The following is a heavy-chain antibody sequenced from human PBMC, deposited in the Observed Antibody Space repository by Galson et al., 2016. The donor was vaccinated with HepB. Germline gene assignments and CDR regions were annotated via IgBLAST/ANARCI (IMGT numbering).Heavy chain of an antibody. J-gene: IGHJ4*02. V-gene: IGHV1-46*01. CDR3: AREGEFDDSSGFLDY. CDR2: INPSGGST. Sequence: SVKVSCKASGYTFTRYYIHWVRQAPGQGLEWMGIINPSGGSTRYAQNFQGRVTMTSDTSTSTVYMEMSSLRSDDTAVYYCAREGEFDDSSGFLDYWGQGTLVTVSS. D-gene: IGHD3-22*01. CDR1: GYTFTRYY.